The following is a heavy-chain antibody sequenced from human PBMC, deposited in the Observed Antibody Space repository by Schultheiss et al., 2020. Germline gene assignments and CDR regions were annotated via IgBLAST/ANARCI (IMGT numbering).Heavy chain of an antibody. V-gene: IGHV3-23*01. CDR1: GFTFSSYA. CDR2: ISGSGGST. J-gene: IGHJ3*01. Sequence: GGSLRLSCAASGFTFSSYAMSWVRQAPGKGLEWVSAISGSGGSTYYADSVKGRFTISRDDYSNTLFLEMSSLRPEDTAMYYCARGWLHVTRDGLDVWGRGTMVTVSS. D-gene: IGHD5-24*01. CDR3: ARGWLHVTRDGLDV.